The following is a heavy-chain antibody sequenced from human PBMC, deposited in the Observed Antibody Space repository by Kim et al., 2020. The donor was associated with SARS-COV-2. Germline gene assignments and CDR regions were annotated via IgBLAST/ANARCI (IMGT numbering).Heavy chain of an antibody. J-gene: IGHJ6*03. Sequence: YTDSVKGRCTISGENSRNTLYLQMNSLRVEDTAVYYCARGRGSYNYYMVVWGKGTTVTVSS. CDR3: ARGRGSYNYYMVV. V-gene: IGHV3-33*01.